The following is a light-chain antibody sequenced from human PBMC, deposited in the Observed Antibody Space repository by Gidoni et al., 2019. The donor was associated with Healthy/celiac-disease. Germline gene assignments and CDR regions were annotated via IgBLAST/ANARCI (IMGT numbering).Light chain of an antibody. CDR3: QQYNSFPIT. V-gene: IGKV1-5*03. CDR2: KAS. CDR1: QSISSW. Sequence: DIQMTQSPSTLSASVGNSVTITCRASQSISSWLAWYQQKPGKAPKILIYKASSLESGVPSRFSGSGSGTEFTLTIRSLQPDDFATYYCQQYNSFPITFGQGTRLEIK. J-gene: IGKJ5*01.